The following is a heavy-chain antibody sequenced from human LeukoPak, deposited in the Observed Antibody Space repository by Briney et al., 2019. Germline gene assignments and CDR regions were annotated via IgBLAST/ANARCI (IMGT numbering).Heavy chain of an antibody. CDR3: AKDGGSTGWPYDAFGM. J-gene: IGHJ3*02. CDR1: GYPFSNYY. D-gene: IGHD6-19*01. CDR2: MNPGVGST. V-gene: IGHV1-46*01. Sequence: GASVKVSCKASGYPFSNYYVHWVRQAPGQGLEWMGIMNPGVGSTIYAQKFQGRVTMTRDTSSSTVFMELSSLTSDDIAVYFCAKDGGSTGWPYDAFGMWGQGTLVTVSS.